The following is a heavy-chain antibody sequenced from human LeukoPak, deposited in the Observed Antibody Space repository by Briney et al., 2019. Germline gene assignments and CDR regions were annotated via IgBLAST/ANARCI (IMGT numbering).Heavy chain of an antibody. CDR1: GFTFSSYG. Sequence: PGGSLRLSCAASGFTFSSYGMHWVRQAPGKGLEWVAVIWYDGSNKYYADSVKGRFTISRDNSKNTLYLQMNSLRAEDTAVYYCAKDGLNYYDSSGYYYAFDIRGQGTMVTVSS. V-gene: IGHV3-33*06. CDR2: IWYDGSNK. CDR3: AKDGLNYYDSSGYYYAFDI. D-gene: IGHD3-22*01. J-gene: IGHJ3*02.